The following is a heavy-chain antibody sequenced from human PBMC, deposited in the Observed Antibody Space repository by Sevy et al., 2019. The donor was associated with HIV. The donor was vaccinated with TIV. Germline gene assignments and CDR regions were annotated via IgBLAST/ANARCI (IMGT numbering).Heavy chain of an antibody. CDR3: ARDHVKDGDLGDYYYYAMDV. V-gene: IGHV3-11*01. CDR2: ISGSGSTI. Sequence: GGSLRLSYAASGFTFSDYYMSWIRQAPGKGLEWISYISGSGSTIYNADSVKGRFTISRDNAKNSLYLQMNSLRAEDTAVYYCARDHVKDGDLGDYYYYAMDVWGQGTTVTVSS. D-gene: IGHD4-17*01. CDR1: GFTFSDYY. J-gene: IGHJ6*02.